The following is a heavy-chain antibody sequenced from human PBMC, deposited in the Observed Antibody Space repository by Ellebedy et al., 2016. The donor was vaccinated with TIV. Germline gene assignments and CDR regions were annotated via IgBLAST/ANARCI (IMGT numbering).Heavy chain of an antibody. J-gene: IGHJ4*02. CDR3: ARDRSYSTSRLFDY. CDR2: IHDSGSA. CDR1: GYSISSGYY. V-gene: IGHV4-31*03. Sequence: SETLSLXXTVSGYSISSGYYWSWIRQHPGKGLEWIGYIHDSGSAYYNPSLNSRVTISIDTSKNQFSLKLSSVTAADTAVYYCARDRSYSTSRLFDYWGQGTLVTVSS. D-gene: IGHD4-11*01.